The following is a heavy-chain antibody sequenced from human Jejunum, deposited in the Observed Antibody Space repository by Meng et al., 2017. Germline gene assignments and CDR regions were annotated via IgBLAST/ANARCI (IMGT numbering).Heavy chain of an antibody. J-gene: IGHJ4*02. Sequence: SETLSLTCTVSGASVTTSSFFWGWIRQPPGRTLEWIGSIFYSGSTYYTPSFKSRVTISVDTSKDQFSLNLTSMTAADTAVYYCARISRNSAWSYSEDWGLGKLVTVSS. CDR3: ARISRNSAWSYSED. V-gene: IGHV4-39*07. CDR2: IFYSGST. D-gene: IGHD6-19*01. CDR1: GASVTTSSFF.